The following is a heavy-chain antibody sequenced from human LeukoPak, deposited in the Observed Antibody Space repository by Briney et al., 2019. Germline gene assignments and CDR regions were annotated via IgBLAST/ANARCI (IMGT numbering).Heavy chain of an antibody. CDR1: GFSLSTSGVG. Sequence: SGPTLVKPTQTLTLTCSLSGFSLSTSGVGVGWIRQPPGKALEWLALIYWDDDKRYSPSLKSRLTITKDTSKNQVVLTMTNMDPVDTATYYCASGGDYMDVWGKGTTVTVSS. CDR2: IYWDDDK. V-gene: IGHV2-5*02. CDR3: ASGGDYMDV. J-gene: IGHJ6*03. D-gene: IGHD5-12*01.